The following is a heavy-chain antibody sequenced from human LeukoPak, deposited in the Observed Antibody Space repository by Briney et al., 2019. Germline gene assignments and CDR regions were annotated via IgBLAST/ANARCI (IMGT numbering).Heavy chain of an antibody. CDR3: ARHKSWNETPFDY. J-gene: IGHJ4*02. Sequence: PSETLSLTCTVSSGSISSRNNYWGWIRQPPGKGLERIGSIYYSGNIYYNPSLKSRVTISVDTSKNQFSLKLSSVTAADTAVYYCARHKSWNETPFDYWGQGTLVTVSS. V-gene: IGHV4-39*01. D-gene: IGHD1-1*01. CDR1: SGSISSRNNY. CDR2: IYYSGNI.